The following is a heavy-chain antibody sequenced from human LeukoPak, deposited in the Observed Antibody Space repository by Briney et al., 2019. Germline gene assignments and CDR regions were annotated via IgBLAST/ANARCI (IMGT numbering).Heavy chain of an antibody. Sequence: GGSLRLSCAASGFTFSGYSMSWVRQAPGKGLEWVSGLGRSGENRYYADSVKGRFTISRDNSKDTVYLQMNSLGAEDTAVYYCAKDGKATISYYFDYWGQGTLVTVSS. D-gene: IGHD5-24*01. V-gene: IGHV3-23*01. CDR3: AKDGKATISYYFDY. J-gene: IGHJ4*02. CDR1: GFTFSGYS. CDR2: LGRSGENR.